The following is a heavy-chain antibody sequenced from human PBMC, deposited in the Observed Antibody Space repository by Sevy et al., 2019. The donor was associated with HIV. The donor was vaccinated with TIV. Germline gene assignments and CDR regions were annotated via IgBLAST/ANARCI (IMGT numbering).Heavy chain of an antibody. CDR3: ARGGADTAKFTGFH. J-gene: IGHJ4*02. Sequence: ASVKVSCKASGYTFTGYYMHWVRQAPGQGLEWMGWINPNSRGTNYAQKFQGRVTMTRDTSISTAYMELSRLRSDDTAVYYCARGGADTAKFTGFHWGQGTLVTVSS. D-gene: IGHD5-18*01. V-gene: IGHV1-2*02. CDR1: GYTFTGYY. CDR2: INPNSRGT.